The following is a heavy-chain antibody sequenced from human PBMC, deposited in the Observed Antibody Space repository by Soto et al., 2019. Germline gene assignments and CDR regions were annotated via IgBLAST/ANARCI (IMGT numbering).Heavy chain of an antibody. V-gene: IGHV4-34*01. CDR1: GGSFSGYY. CDR2: INHSGST. CDR3: ARAGSLMVYAIGYSSAWYYYGMDV. D-gene: IGHD2-8*01. J-gene: IGHJ6*02. Sequence: PSETLSLTCAVYGGSFSGYYWSWIRQPPGKGLEWIGEINHSGSTNYNPSLKSRVTISVDTSKNPFSLKLSSVTAADTAVYYCARAGSLMVYAIGYSSAWYYYGMDVWGQGTTLTVSS.